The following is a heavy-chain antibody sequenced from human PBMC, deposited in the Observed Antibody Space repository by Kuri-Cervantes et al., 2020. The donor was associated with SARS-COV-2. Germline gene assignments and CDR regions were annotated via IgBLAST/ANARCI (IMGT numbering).Heavy chain of an antibody. CDR3: ARGGGRYSGSYHYYYYMDV. V-gene: IGHV1-69*13. CDR1: RATFTTYG. CDR2: IIPFFGTP. J-gene: IGHJ6*03. D-gene: IGHD1-26*01. Sequence: SVKVSCKASRATFTTYGFSWMRQAPGQGLEWMGGIIPFFGTPNYAQKFQGRVTITADESTSTAYMELSSLRSEDTAVYYCARGGGRYSGSYHYYYYMDVWGKGTMVTVSS.